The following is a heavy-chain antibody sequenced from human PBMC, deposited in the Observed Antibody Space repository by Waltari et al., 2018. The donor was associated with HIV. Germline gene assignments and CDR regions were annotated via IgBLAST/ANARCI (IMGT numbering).Heavy chain of an antibody. D-gene: IGHD3-10*01. CDR2: IYSVGTR. CDR1: GFPVSSSQ. J-gene: IGHJ6*02. Sequence: EVQLVETGGGLIQPGGSLRLSCVASGFPVSSSQLSWFRQAPGKGPEWVSVIYSVGTRYYTDSVKGRFTISRDESKNTLNLQLNSLRAEDTAVYYCGRMMVRGVIMTGVDVWGQGTTVIVSS. CDR3: GRMMVRGVIMTGVDV. V-gene: IGHV3-53*02.